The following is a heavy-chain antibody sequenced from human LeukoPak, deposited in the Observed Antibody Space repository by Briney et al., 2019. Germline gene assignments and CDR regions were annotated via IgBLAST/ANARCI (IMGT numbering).Heavy chain of an antibody. D-gene: IGHD3-10*01. Sequence: SETLSLTCTVSGVSISSSSYYWGWIRQPPGKGLEWIGSIYYSGSTYYNPSLKSRVTISVDTSKNQFSLKLSSVTAADTAVYYCASGPDYYGSGSYNSRFDPWGQGTLVTVSS. CDR1: GVSISSSSYY. CDR3: ASGPDYYGSGSYNSRFDP. V-gene: IGHV4-39*07. J-gene: IGHJ5*02. CDR2: IYYSGST.